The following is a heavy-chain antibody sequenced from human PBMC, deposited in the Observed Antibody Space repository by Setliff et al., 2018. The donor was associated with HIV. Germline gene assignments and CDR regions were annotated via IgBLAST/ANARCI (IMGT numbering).Heavy chain of an antibody. CDR2: THASGTT. Sequence: SETLSLTCTVSGGSISSDDYYWNWIRQPPGKGLEWIGRTHASGTTQCEPSLKNRCSMSIDTSKNQFSLKLSSVTAADTAVYYCARQTATGTSATFDSWGQGSLVTVSS. J-gene: IGHJ4*02. CDR3: ARQTATGTSATFDS. CDR1: GGSISSDDYY. D-gene: IGHD2-21*02. V-gene: IGHV4-30-4*08.